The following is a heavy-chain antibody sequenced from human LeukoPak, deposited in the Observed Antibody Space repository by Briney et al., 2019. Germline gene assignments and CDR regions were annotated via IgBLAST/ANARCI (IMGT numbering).Heavy chain of an antibody. D-gene: IGHD3-22*01. J-gene: IGHJ4*02. CDR1: GFTFSSHS. Sequence: GGSLRLSCAASGFTFSSHSMSWVRQAPGKGLEWVSAITDSGDGVYYADSVKGRFTISRDSSKDTLFLQMNNLRADDTAVYYCARSRTPYYDSSGFDYWGQGTLVTVSS. V-gene: IGHV3-23*01. CDR3: ARSRTPYYDSSGFDY. CDR2: ITDSGDGV.